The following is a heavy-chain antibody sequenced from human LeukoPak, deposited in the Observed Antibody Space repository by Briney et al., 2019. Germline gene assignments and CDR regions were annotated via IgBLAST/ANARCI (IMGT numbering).Heavy chain of an antibody. Sequence: GGSLRLSCAASGFTFSSYAMHWVRQAPGKGLEWVAAISYDGSNKNYADSVKGRFTISRDNSKNTLYLQMNSLRAEGTTVYYCARGVRIAVAGYIDYWGQGTLVTVSS. V-gene: IGHV3-30*04. CDR1: GFTFSSYA. CDR2: ISYDGSNK. CDR3: ARGVRIAVAGYIDY. J-gene: IGHJ4*02. D-gene: IGHD6-19*01.